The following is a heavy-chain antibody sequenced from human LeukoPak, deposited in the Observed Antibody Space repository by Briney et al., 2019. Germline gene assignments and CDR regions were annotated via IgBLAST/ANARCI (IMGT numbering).Heavy chain of an antibody. CDR2: ISAYNGNT. Sequence: ASVKVSCKASGYTFTSYGISWVRQAPGQGLEWMGWISAYNGNTNYAQKLQGRVTMTTDTSTSTVYMELRSLRSDDTAVYYCARVDTAMVTPFDYWGQGTLVTVSS. CDR3: ARVDTAMVTPFDY. V-gene: IGHV1-18*01. D-gene: IGHD5-18*01. J-gene: IGHJ4*02. CDR1: GYTFTSYG.